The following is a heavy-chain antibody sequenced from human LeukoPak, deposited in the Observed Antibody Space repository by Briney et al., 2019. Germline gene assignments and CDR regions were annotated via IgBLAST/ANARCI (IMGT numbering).Heavy chain of an antibody. CDR3: ARGPYGSGSFLVY. J-gene: IGHJ4*02. V-gene: IGHV3-7*02. Sequence: GGSLRLSCAASGFTFGTYWMNWVRQAPGKGLEWVANINQDGSEKYYVDSVKGRFTISRDDSKNTLFLQMDSLRPEDTAVYYCARGPYGSGSFLVYWGQGTLVTVSS. CDR1: GFTFGTYW. D-gene: IGHD3-10*01. CDR2: INQDGSEK.